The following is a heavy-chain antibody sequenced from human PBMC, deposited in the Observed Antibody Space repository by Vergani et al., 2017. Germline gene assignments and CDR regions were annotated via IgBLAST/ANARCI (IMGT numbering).Heavy chain of an antibody. Sequence: QLVESGGGWVQPGGSLRLSCVVSGFDFSSYIMNWVRQAPGKGLGWVSFVSTGTKSQSYAESVKGRFTISRDSAKNSLYLHMDSLRAEDTAVYYCAREYSSTSGRAFDFWGQGTKVTVSS. D-gene: IGHD2-2*01. V-gene: IGHV3-48*01. CDR1: GFDFSSYI. J-gene: IGHJ3*01. CDR2: VSTGTKSQ. CDR3: AREYSSTSGRAFDF.